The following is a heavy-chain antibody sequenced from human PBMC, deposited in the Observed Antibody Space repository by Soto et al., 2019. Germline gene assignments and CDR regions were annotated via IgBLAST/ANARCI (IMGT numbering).Heavy chain of an antibody. Sequence: PGESLKISCKGSGYSFTSYWIGWVRQMPGKGLEWMGIIYPGDSDTRYSPSFQGQVTISADKSISTAYLQWSSLKASDTAMYYCARHSEDIVATMKPYYYYYYGMDVWGQGTTVTVSS. CDR2: IYPGDSDT. CDR3: ARHSEDIVATMKPYYYYYYGMDV. D-gene: IGHD5-12*01. CDR1: GYSFTSYW. J-gene: IGHJ6*02. V-gene: IGHV5-51*01.